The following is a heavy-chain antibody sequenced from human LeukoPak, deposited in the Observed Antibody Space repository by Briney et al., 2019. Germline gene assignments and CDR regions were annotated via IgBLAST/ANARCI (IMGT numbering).Heavy chain of an antibody. V-gene: IGHV4-34*01. Sequence: SETLSLTCAVYGGSFSGYYWSWIRQPPGKGLEWIGEINHSGSTNYKPSLKSRVTISVDTSKNQFSLKLSSVTAADTAVYYCARVTVYVVTAPPWFDPWGQGTLVSVSS. J-gene: IGHJ5*02. D-gene: IGHD2-21*02. CDR2: INHSGST. CDR1: GGSFSGYY. CDR3: ARVTVYVVTAPPWFDP.